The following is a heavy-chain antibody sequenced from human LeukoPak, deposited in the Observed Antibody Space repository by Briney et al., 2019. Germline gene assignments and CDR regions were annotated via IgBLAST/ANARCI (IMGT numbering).Heavy chain of an antibody. Sequence: PGGSLRLSCAASRFTFDDYGMSWVRQAPGKGLEWVSGIAWDSSTIGYVDSVKGRLTISRDNAKNSLYLRMNSLRPEDTALYFCVKGTVGGSRDDAFDIWGQGTMVTVSS. V-gene: IGHV3-9*01. CDR3: VKGTVGGSRDDAFDI. CDR2: IAWDSSTI. CDR1: RFTFDDYG. D-gene: IGHD1-26*01. J-gene: IGHJ3*02.